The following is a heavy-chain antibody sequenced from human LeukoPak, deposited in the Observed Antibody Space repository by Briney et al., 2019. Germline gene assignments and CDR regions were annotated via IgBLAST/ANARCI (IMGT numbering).Heavy chain of an antibody. J-gene: IGHJ6*03. CDR2: INPNSGGT. CDR1: GYTFTGYY. Sequence: ASVKVSCKASGYTFTGYYMHWVRQAPGQGLEWMGWINPNSGGTNYAQKFQGRVTMTRDTSISTAYMGLSRLRSDDTAVYYCARAIVPAAISYYYYYMDVWGKGTTVTISS. CDR3: ARAIVPAAISYYYYYMDV. D-gene: IGHD2-2*01. V-gene: IGHV1-2*02.